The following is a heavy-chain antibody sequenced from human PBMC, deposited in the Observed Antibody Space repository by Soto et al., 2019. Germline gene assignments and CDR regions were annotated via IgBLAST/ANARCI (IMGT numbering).Heavy chain of an antibody. Sequence: QVQLVESGGGVVQPGRSLRLSCAASGFTFSSYAMHWVRQAPGKGLEWVAVISYDGSNKYYADSVKGRFTISRDNSKNTLYLQMNSLRAEDTAVYYCARDFPHIVLMVYAISYGMDVWDQGTTVTVSS. CDR3: ARDFPHIVLMVYAISYGMDV. CDR2: ISYDGSNK. V-gene: IGHV3-30-3*01. D-gene: IGHD2-8*01. J-gene: IGHJ6*02. CDR1: GFTFSSYA.